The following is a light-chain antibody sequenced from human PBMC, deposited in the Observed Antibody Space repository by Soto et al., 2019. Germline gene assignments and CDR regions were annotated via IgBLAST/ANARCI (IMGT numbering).Light chain of an antibody. CDR1: QSVSSSY. J-gene: IGKJ1*01. CDR2: GAS. CDR3: QQYGSLWT. Sequence: EIVLTRSPGSLCLSPFERATLSCRASQSVSSSYLAWYQQKPGQAPRLLIYGASSRATGIPDRFSGSGSGTDFTLTISRLEPEDFAVYYCQQYGSLWTFGQGTKVDIK. V-gene: IGKV3-20*01.